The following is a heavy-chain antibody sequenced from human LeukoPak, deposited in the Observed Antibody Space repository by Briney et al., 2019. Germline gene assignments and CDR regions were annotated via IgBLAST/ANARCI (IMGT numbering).Heavy chain of an antibody. D-gene: IGHD3-9*01. CDR1: GYTLTELS. CDR2: FDPEDGET. Sequence: ASVKVSCKVSGYTLTELSMHRVRQAPGKGLEWMGSFDPEDGETIYAQKFQGRVTMTEDTSTDTAYMELSSLRSEDTAVYYCATRYRYFDWGDYWGQGTLVTVSS. CDR3: ATRYRYFDWGDY. V-gene: IGHV1-24*01. J-gene: IGHJ4*02.